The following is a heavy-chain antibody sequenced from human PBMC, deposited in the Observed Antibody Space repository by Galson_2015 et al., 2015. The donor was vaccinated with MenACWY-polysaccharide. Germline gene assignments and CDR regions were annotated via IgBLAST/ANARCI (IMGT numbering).Heavy chain of an antibody. CDR2: INDSGST. V-gene: IGHV4-34*01. D-gene: IGHD3-3*01. J-gene: IGHJ6*04. CDR1: GGSFSGYY. CDR3: AFRPRKTIFDP. Sequence: SETLSLTCAVYGGSFSGYYWSWIRQPPGKGLEWIGEINDSGSTNYTPSLKSRVTISVDTSKNQFSLKVNSVTAADTAVYYCAFRPRKTIFDPWGKGTTVTVSS.